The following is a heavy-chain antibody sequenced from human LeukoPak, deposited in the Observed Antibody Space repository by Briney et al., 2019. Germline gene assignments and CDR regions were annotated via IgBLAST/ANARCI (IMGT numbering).Heavy chain of an antibody. Sequence: PGGSLRLSCAASGFTVSSNYMSWVRQAPGKGLEWVSVIYSGGSTYYADSVKGRFTISRDNSKNTLYLQMNSLRAEDTAVYYCASSRFGVDTAILYYFDYWGQGTLVTVSS. CDR2: IYSGGST. J-gene: IGHJ4*02. CDR3: ASSRFGVDTAILYYFDY. V-gene: IGHV3-53*01. D-gene: IGHD5-18*01. CDR1: GFTVSSNY.